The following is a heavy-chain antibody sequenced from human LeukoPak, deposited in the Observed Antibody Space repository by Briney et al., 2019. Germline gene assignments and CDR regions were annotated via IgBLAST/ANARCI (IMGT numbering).Heavy chain of an antibody. Sequence: PGGSLRLSCAASGFTFSSYSMNWVRQAPGKGLEWVSSISSSSSYIYYADSVKGRFTISRDNAKNSLYLQMNSLRAEDTAVYYCARGAEMATISGRGYYYYYMDVWGKGTTVTISS. CDR3: ARGAEMATISGRGYYYYYMDV. CDR2: ISSSSSYI. D-gene: IGHD5-24*01. V-gene: IGHV3-21*01. CDR1: GFTFSSYS. J-gene: IGHJ6*03.